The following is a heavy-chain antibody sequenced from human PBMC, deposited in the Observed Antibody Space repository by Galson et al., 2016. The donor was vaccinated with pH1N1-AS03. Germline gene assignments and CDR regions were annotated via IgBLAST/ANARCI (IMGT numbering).Heavy chain of an antibody. CDR3: ARDVGGPYDY. CDR1: GFSFSTNW. J-gene: IGHJ4*02. V-gene: IGHV3-74*01. Sequence: SLRLSCAASGFSFSTNWMHWVRQAPGKGLVWVAHINEDGSTARHADSVKGRFIISRDNAKNTLYLHMNSLRAEDTAVYYCARDVGGPYDYWGQGTLVTVS. CDR2: INEDGSTA. D-gene: IGHD4-23*01.